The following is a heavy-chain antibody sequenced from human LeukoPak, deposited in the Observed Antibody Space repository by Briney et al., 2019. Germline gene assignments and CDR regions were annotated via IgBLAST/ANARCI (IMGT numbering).Heavy chain of an antibody. CDR2: IGSSAGSI. D-gene: IGHD3-3*02. V-gene: IGHV3-23*01. Sequence: GGSLRLSCGASGFSFSSYEMNWVRQAPGKGLEWVSGIGSSAGSIHYADSVKGRFTISRDNSKNTLYLEMNSLRAEDTAVYYCVKDLHFWSAGDYWGQGTLVTVSS. CDR1: GFSFSSYE. J-gene: IGHJ4*02. CDR3: VKDLHFWSAGDY.